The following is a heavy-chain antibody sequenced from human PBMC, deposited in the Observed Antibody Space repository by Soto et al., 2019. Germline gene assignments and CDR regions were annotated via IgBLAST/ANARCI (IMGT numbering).Heavy chain of an antibody. J-gene: IGHJ6*02. D-gene: IGHD3-16*01. CDR1: GGTFSSYA. Sequence: QVQLVQSGAEVKKPGSSVKVSCKASGGTFSSYAINWVRQAPGQGLEWMGGIIPIFGTADYAQKFQGRVTITAGEFTRTAYMGARRLRSEGTGGVYWAGGVAGGGYYRYGRGGWGPGAKVTVSS. CDR3: AGGVAGGGYYRYGRGG. V-gene: IGHV1-69*12. CDR2: IIPIFGTA.